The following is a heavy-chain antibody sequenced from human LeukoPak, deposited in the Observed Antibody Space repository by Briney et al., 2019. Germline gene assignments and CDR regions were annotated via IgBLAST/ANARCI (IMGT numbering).Heavy chain of an antibody. V-gene: IGHV1-2*06. D-gene: IGHD3-9*01. Sequence: GASVKVSCKASGYTFTGYYMHWVRQAPGQGLEWMGRINPNSGGTNYAQKFQGRVTMTRDTSISTAYMELSRLRSDDTAVYCCAREYYDILTGYYCFDYWGQGTLVTVSS. CDR1: GYTFTGYY. J-gene: IGHJ4*02. CDR2: INPNSGGT. CDR3: AREYYDILTGYYCFDY.